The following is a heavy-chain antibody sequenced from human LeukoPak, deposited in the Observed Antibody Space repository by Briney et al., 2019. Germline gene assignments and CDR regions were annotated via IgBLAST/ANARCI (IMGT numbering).Heavy chain of an antibody. CDR2: IYGSGGST. V-gene: IGHV3-23*01. CDR3: AKDRHAGWFRGTFDY. J-gene: IGHJ4*02. D-gene: IGHD3-10*01. Sequence: PGGSLRLSCAASGFTFSSYAMSWVRQTPGKGLDWVSTIYGSGGSTHYADSVKDRFTISRDDSKNTLYLRMDSLRAEDTAVYYCAKDRHAGWFRGTFDYWGQGTLVTVSS. CDR1: GFTFSSYA.